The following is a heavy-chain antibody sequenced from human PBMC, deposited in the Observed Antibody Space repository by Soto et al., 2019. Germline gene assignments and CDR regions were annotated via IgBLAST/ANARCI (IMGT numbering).Heavy chain of an antibody. CDR3: AREYDSSGYGYDAFDI. D-gene: IGHD3-22*01. V-gene: IGHV3-30*04. CDR1: GFIFSTYA. Sequence: QVQLVESGGGVVQPGRSLRLSCAASGFIFSTYAMHWVRQAPGKGLEWVTFISYDGRNKYYADSVKDRFTISRDKSKNTLYLLMNSLRPADTAVYYCAREYDSSGYGYDAFDIWGQGTMVTVSS. J-gene: IGHJ3*02. CDR2: ISYDGRNK.